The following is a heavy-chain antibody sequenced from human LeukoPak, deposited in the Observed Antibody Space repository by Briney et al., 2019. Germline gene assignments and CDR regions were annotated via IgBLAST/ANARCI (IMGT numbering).Heavy chain of an antibody. D-gene: IGHD2-2*01. V-gene: IGHV1-2*02. CDR1: GYTFTSYG. CDR2: INPNDGDT. Sequence: GASVKVSCKASGYTFTSYGISWVRRAPGQGLEWMGWINPNDGDTYYAQKFQGRVTMTRDTSISTAHMEVSRLRSDDTAVYYCARANFLYCSSTSCLFDYWGQGTLVTVSS. J-gene: IGHJ4*02. CDR3: ARANFLYCSSTSCLFDY.